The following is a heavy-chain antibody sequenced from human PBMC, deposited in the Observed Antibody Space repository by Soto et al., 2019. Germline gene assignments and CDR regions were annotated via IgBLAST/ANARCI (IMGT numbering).Heavy chain of an antibody. D-gene: IGHD2-21*01. J-gene: IGHJ5*02. CDR2: IHHGGST. V-gene: IGHV4-4*02. CDR3: ARAAVVNNWFAP. CDR1: GDSITSYNW. Sequence: QVQLQESGPGLVKPSGTLSLTCAVSGDSITSYNWWSWVRQPPGKGLEWIGEIHHGGSTNYNPSLXSXXTISVDKSKNQFSLKLNSVTAADTAVYYCARAAVVNNWFAPWGQGTLVTVSS.